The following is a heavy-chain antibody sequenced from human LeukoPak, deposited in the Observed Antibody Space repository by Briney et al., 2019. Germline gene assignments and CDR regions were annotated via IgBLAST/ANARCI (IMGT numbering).Heavy chain of an antibody. Sequence: KSGGSLRLSCAASGFTFSSYSMNWVRQAPGKGLEWVSSISSSSSYTYYADSVKGRFTISRDNAKNSLYLQMNSLRAEDTAVYYCARRVYSSSSFDYWGQGTLVTVSS. CDR2: ISSSSSYT. V-gene: IGHV3-21*01. D-gene: IGHD6-13*01. J-gene: IGHJ4*02. CDR3: ARRVYSSSSFDY. CDR1: GFTFSSYS.